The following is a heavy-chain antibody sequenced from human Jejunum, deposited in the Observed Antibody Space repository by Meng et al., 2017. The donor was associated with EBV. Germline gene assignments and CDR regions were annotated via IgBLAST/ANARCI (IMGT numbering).Heavy chain of an antibody. V-gene: IGHV3-23*01. J-gene: IGHJ4*02. CDR3: VRDFMGGATLFDH. D-gene: IGHD1-26*01. Sequence: EVQLLDSGGGLVQPGEALRLSCAASGFTFSDYAMAWVRQAPGKGLEWVSTIDKSGGNTHYADSVKGRFTISRDNAENTLYLQMNSLTVEDSGVYYCVRDFMGGATLFDHWGQGTLVTVSS. CDR1: GFTFSDYA. CDR2: IDKSGGNT.